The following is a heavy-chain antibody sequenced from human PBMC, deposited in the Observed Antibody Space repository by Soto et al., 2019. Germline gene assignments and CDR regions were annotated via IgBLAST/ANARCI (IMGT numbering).Heavy chain of an antibody. CDR3: AKNPGYYYDSTGYHFDY. V-gene: IGHV3-23*01. Sequence: GGTLRLSCASSEFTFSNYAMSWVRQAPGKGLEWVSAISYGGGTTYYADSVKGRFTISRDNSKNTLYLQMNSLRAEDTAVYYCAKNPGYYYDSTGYHFDYWGQGTLVTVSS. CDR2: ISYGGGTT. J-gene: IGHJ4*02. D-gene: IGHD3-22*01. CDR1: EFTFSNYA.